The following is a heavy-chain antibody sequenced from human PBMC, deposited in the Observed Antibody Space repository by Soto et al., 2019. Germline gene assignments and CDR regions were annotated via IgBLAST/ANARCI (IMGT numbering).Heavy chain of an antibody. Sequence: SETLSLTCTVSGGSISSNYWSWIRQPPGKGLEWIGYIYYSGSTNYNPSLKSRVTISVDTSKNQFSLKLSSVTAADTAVYYCARDMASYYDFWSGGGLGMDVWGQGTTVTVSS. CDR3: ARDMASYYDFWSGGGLGMDV. J-gene: IGHJ6*02. V-gene: IGHV4-59*01. CDR2: IYYSGST. D-gene: IGHD3-3*01. CDR1: GGSISSNY.